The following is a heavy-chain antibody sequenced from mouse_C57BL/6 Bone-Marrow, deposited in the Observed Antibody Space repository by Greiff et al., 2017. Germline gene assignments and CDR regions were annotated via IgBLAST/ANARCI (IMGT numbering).Heavy chain of an antibody. CDR3: ARFYYGSSYDWYFDV. CDR1: GYTFTSYG. Sequence: QVQLQHSGAELARPGASVKLSCKASGYTFTSYGISWVKQRTGQGLEWIGEIYPRSGNTYYNEKFKGKATLTADKSSSTAYMELRSLTSEDSAVYFCARFYYGSSYDWYFDVWGTGTTVTVSS. V-gene: IGHV1-81*01. CDR2: IYPRSGNT. D-gene: IGHD1-1*01. J-gene: IGHJ1*03.